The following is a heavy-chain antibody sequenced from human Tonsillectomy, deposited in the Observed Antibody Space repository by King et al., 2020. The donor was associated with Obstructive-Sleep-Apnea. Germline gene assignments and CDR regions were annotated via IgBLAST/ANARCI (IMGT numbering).Heavy chain of an antibody. Sequence: VQLVESGGGLVQPGGSLRLSCAASGFNFGDYSMNWVRQAPGKGLEWISYVFTSNDMRRYADSVEGRFTISRDSAKNALYLQRDSLRAEDTAVYFCVSDRNWAFDHWGQGTLVTVSS. J-gene: IGHJ4*02. CDR1: GFNFGDYS. V-gene: IGHV3-48*04. D-gene: IGHD7-27*01. CDR2: VFTSNDMR. CDR3: VSDRNWAFDH.